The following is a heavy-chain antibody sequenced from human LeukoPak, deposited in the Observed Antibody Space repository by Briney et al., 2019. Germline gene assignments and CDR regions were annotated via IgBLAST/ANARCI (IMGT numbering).Heavy chain of an antibody. J-gene: IGHJ3*02. CDR3: ATGGRLSRTFDI. D-gene: IGHD3-16*02. CDR2: IYYSGST. CDR1: GGSVSSGSYY. Sequence: SETLSLTCTVSGGSVSSGSYYWSWIRQPPGKGLEWIGYIYYSGSTNYNPSLKSRVTISVDTSKNQFSLKLSSVTAADTAVYYCATGGRLSRTFDIWGQGTMVTVSS. V-gene: IGHV4-61*01.